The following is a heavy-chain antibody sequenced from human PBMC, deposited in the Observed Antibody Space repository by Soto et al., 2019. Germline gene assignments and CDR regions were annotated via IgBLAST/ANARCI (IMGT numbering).Heavy chain of an antibody. D-gene: IGHD2-2*01. Sequence: WGSLRLSCSASVFTFSGSAMHWFRQASGKGLEWVGRIRSKANSYATAYAASVKGRFTISRDDSKNTAYLQMSSLKTEDTAVYYCTRLSYCSSTSCYYYYGMDVWGQGTTVTVSS. CDR1: VFTFSGSA. J-gene: IGHJ6*02. CDR3: TRLSYCSSTSCYYYYGMDV. CDR2: IRSKANSYAT. V-gene: IGHV3-73*01.